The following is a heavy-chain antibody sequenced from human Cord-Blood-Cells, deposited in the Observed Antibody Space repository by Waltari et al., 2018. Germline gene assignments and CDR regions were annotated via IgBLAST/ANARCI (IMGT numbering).Heavy chain of an antibody. D-gene: IGHD2-2*01. V-gene: IGHV3-30-3*01. CDR1: GFTFSSYA. J-gene: IGHJ6*02. CDR2: ISYDGTNK. CDR3: AREGTVVVPAATHYYYYYGMDV. Sequence: QVQLVASGGGVVKPGRSLRLSCAASGFTFSSYAMHWVRQAPGKGWEWVVVISYDGTNKYDGDSGKGRFTISRDNSKNTLYLQMNSLRAEDTAVDYCAREGTVVVPAATHYYYYYGMDVWGQGTTVTVSS.